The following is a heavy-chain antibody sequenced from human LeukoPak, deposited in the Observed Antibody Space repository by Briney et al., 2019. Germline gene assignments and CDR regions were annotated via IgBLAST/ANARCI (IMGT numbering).Heavy chain of an antibody. CDR3: ARAGTAMVTLDY. D-gene: IGHD5-18*01. CDR2: IYYSGST. V-gene: IGHV4-59*01. Sequence: SETLSLTCTVSGGSFSSYYWSWIRQPPGKGLEWIGYIYYSGSTNYNPSLKSRVTISVDTSKNQFSLRLSSVTAAVTAVYYCARAGTAMVTLDYWGRGTLVTVSS. CDR1: GGSFSSYY. J-gene: IGHJ4*02.